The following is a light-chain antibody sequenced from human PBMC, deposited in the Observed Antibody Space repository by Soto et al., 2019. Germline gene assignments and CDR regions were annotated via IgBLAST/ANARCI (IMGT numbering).Light chain of an antibody. CDR3: QQYNSYPWT. CDR2: KAS. J-gene: IGKJ1*01. V-gene: IGKV1-5*03. CDR1: QSISSW. Sequence: IQMTQSPSILSSTVGDRVTITCRASQSISSWLAWDQQKPGKAPNLLIHKASHLESGVPSRFSGSGSGTEFTLTISSLQPDDFATYYCQQYNSYPWTFGQRTKVDNK.